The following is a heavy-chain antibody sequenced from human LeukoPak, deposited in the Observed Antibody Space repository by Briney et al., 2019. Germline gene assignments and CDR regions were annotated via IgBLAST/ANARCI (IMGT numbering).Heavy chain of an antibody. D-gene: IGHD2/OR15-2a*01. V-gene: IGHV6-1*01. Sequence: SQTLSLTCAISGDSVSSNSATWNWIRQSPSRGLEWLGRTKYASNWFQDYAPSVKSRMIINADTSKNQFSLQVNSVTPEDTALYYCARERMNAFDIWGQGTMVVVYS. CDR2: TKYASNWFQ. CDR1: GDSVSSNSAT. CDR3: ARERMNAFDI. J-gene: IGHJ3*02.